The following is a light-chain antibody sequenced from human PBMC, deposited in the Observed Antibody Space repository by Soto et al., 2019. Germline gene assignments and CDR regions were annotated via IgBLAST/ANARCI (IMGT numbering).Light chain of an antibody. J-gene: IGKJ3*01. CDR2: AAS. V-gene: IGKV1-27*01. CDR3: QKHNSALFT. CDR1: QGISNY. Sequence: DIQMTQSPSSLSASVGDRVTITCRASQGISNYLAWYQQKPGKVPKLLIYAASTLQLGIPSRFSGSGSGTDFTLTISSLQPEDVATYYCQKHNSALFTFGPGTKVDIK.